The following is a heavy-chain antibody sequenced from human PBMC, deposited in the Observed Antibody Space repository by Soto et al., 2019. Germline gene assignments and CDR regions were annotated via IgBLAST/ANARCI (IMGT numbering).Heavy chain of an antibody. V-gene: IGHV4-31*03. CDR2: IYSNGNT. J-gene: IGHJ3*02. CDR1: GGSIGSGGYY. CDR3: AGGRLTIQQVFDI. D-gene: IGHD1-1*01. Sequence: SETLSLTCTVSGGSIGSGGYYWSWIRQDPGKGLEWLGYIYSNGNTYYNQSLKSRLVISSDTSQNLFSLRLSSVTAAETGMYFCAGGRLTIQQVFDIWGQGKMVTVSS.